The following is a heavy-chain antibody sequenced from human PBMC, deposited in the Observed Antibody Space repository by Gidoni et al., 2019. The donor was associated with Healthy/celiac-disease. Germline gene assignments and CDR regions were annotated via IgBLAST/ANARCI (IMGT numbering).Heavy chain of an antibody. D-gene: IGHD3-3*01. J-gene: IGHJ4*02. Sequence: EVQLLESGGGLVQPGGSLRLSCAASGFTFSSYAMSWFRQAPGKGLEWVSAISGSGGSTYYADSVKGRFTISRDNSKNTLYLQMNSLRAEDTAVYYCAKGNTYYDFWSGYLPPYYFDYWGQGTLVTVSS. CDR2: ISGSGGST. V-gene: IGHV3-23*01. CDR3: AKGNTYYDFWSGYLPPYYFDY. CDR1: GFTFSSYA.